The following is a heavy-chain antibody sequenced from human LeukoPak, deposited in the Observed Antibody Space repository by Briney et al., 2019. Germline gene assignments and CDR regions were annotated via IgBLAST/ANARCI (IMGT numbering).Heavy chain of an antibody. V-gene: IGHV3-48*03. CDR2: ISSVGSTI. J-gene: IGHJ4*02. D-gene: IGHD3-22*01. CDR1: GFTFNSYE. Sequence: GGSLRLSCAASGFTFNSYEMNWVRQAPGKGLQWVSYISSVGSTIYYADSVKGRFTISRDNAKNTLYLQMNSLRAEDTAVYYCARGSDYYDSSGAPFDYWGQGTLVTVSS. CDR3: ARGSDYYDSSGAPFDY.